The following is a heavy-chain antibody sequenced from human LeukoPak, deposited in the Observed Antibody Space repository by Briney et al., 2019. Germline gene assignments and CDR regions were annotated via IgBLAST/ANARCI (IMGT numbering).Heavy chain of an antibody. CDR2: IKEDGSQR. J-gene: IGHJ4*02. V-gene: IGHV3-7*03. Sequence: GGSLRLSCSASGFTFSSRWMSWVRQAPGKGLEWVANIKEDGSQRYYADSVKGRFTISRDNAKNSLYLQLNSLRAEDTAMYYCAGDRGYLQFDYWGQGTLVTVSS. CDR3: AGDRGYLQFDY. CDR1: GFTFSSRW. D-gene: IGHD3-10*01.